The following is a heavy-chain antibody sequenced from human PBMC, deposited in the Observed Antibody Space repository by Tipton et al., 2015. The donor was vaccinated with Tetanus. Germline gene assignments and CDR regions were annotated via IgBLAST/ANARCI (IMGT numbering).Heavy chain of an antibody. V-gene: IGHV1-18*01. D-gene: IGHD3/OR15-3a*01. J-gene: IGHJ5*02. CDR1: GYTFTHYG. Sequence: QMQLVQSGAEVKKPGASVKVSCKASGYTFTHYGVNWVRQAPGQGLEWMGWISPFNENVNYAEKFQGRLTMTTDRSTATVYMDLRGLRSGDTAVYYCARGRGLGPHEYFEHWGPGNLVTVSS. CDR2: ISPFNENV. CDR3: ARGRGLGPHEYFEH.